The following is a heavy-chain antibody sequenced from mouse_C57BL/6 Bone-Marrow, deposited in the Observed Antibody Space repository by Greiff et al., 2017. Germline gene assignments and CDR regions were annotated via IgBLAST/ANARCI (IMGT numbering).Heavy chain of an antibody. Sequence: DVKLQESGAELVRPGASVKLSCTASGFNIKDDYMHWVKQRPEQGLEWIGWIDPENGDTEYASKFQGKATITAATSSHTPYLQLSSLTSEDTAVYYCTIYYYGSYWGQGTTLPVTS. V-gene: IGHV14-4*01. CDR3: TIYYYGSY. CDR1: GFNIKDDY. CDR2: IDPENGDT. J-gene: IGHJ2*01. D-gene: IGHD1-1*01.